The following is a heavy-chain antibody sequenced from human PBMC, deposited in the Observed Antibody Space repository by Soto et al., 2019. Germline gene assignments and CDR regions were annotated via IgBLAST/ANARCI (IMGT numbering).Heavy chain of an antibody. J-gene: IGHJ4*02. CDR3: AQGPLFDY. CDR1: GFTFSSYG. V-gene: IGHV3-30*18. Sequence: PGGSLRLSCAASGFTFSSYGMHWVRQAPGKGLEWVAVISYDGSNKYYADSVKGRFTISRDNSKNTLYLQMNSLRAEDTAVYYCAQGPLFDYWGQGTLVTVSS. CDR2: ISYDGSNK.